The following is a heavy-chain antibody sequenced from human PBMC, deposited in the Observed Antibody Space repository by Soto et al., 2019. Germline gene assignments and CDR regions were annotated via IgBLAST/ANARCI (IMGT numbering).Heavy chain of an antibody. Sequence: QVQLVESGGGVVQPGRSLRLSCGTSGFAFSSYGMHWVRQAPGKGLEWVAVIWYDGRNKNYADSVKGRFTISRDNSKNALYLQMNSLRAEATAVSYCARDLLSDYYYGMDVWGQGTTVTVSS. V-gene: IGHV3-33*01. CDR1: GFAFSSYG. CDR3: ARDLLSDYYYGMDV. J-gene: IGHJ6*02. CDR2: IWYDGRNK.